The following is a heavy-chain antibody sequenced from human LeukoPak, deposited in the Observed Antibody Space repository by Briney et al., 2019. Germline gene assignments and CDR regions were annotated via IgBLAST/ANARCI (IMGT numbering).Heavy chain of an antibody. D-gene: IGHD3-22*01. V-gene: IGHV3-74*01. CDR3: TRDNLYSYDSSGYCFDY. Sequence: GGSLRLSCAASGFTFSSYWMHWVRQAPGEGLVWVSRINSDGSSTSYADSVKGRFTISRDNAKNTLYLQMNSLRAEDTAVYYCTRDNLYSYDSSGYCFDYWGQGTLVTVSS. J-gene: IGHJ4*02. CDR1: GFTFSSYW. CDR2: INSDGSST.